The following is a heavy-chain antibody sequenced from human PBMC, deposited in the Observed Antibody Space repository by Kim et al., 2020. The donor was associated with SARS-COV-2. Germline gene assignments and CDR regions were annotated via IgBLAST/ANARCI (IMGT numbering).Heavy chain of an antibody. CDR3: ARDSELLPGR. Sequence: KYYVDSVKGRFTISRDNAKNSLYLQMNSLRAEDTAVYYCARDSELLPGRWGQGTLVTVSS. D-gene: IGHD1-26*01. V-gene: IGHV3-7*01. CDR2: K. J-gene: IGHJ4*02.